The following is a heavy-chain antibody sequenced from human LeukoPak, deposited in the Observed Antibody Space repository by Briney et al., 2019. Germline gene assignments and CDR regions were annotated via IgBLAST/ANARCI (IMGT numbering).Heavy chain of an antibody. CDR3: ASAPRQGSIGGLDY. D-gene: IGHD3-16*01. Sequence: SETLSLTCSVSGGSISSSAYYWGWIRQPPGKGLEWIGAIYYTGTSYYNPSLRSRVTISVDTSKNHFSLKLSSVTAADTALYYCASAPRQGSIGGLDYWGQGTLVTVSS. V-gene: IGHV4-39*02. CDR1: GGSISSSAYY. CDR2: IYYTGTS. J-gene: IGHJ4*02.